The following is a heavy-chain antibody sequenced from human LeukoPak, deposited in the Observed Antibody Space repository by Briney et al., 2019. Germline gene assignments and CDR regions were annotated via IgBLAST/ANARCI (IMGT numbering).Heavy chain of an antibody. Sequence: PSEILSLTCAVYGGSFSGYYWSWIRQPPGKGLEWIGEINHSGSTNYNPSLKSRVTISVDTSKNQFSLKLSSVTAADTAVYYCARKGRGYDILTGYYGRSAFDIWGQGTMVTVSS. J-gene: IGHJ3*02. CDR2: INHSGST. V-gene: IGHV4-34*01. CDR1: GGSFSGYY. CDR3: ARKGRGYDILTGYYGRSAFDI. D-gene: IGHD3-9*01.